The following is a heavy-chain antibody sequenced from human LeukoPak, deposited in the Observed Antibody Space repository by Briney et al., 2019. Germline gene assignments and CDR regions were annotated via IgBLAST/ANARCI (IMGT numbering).Heavy chain of an antibody. D-gene: IGHD5-24*01. J-gene: IGHJ4*02. Sequence: GGSLRLSCAASGFTYSSYAMSWVRQAPGKGLEWVSAISVSGGSTYYADSVKGRFTISRDNSKNTLYLQMNSLRAEDTAVYYCAKSGRDGYGGLDHWGQGTLVTVSS. CDR1: GFTYSSYA. CDR2: ISVSGGST. V-gene: IGHV3-23*01. CDR3: AKSGRDGYGGLDH.